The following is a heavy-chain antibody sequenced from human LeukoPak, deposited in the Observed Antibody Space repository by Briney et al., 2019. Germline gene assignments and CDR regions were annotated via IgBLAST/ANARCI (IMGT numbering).Heavy chain of an antibody. CDR1: GFTFSSCS. V-gene: IGHV3-21*01. CDR3: ALGEPRSPFDY. CDR2: ISSSSYI. J-gene: IGHJ4*02. D-gene: IGHD1-26*01. Sequence: GGSLRLSCAASGFTFSSCSMNWVRQAPGKGLEWVSSISSSSYIYYADSVKGRFTISRDNAKNSLYLRMNSLRAEDTAVYYCALGEPRSPFDYWGQGTLVTVSS.